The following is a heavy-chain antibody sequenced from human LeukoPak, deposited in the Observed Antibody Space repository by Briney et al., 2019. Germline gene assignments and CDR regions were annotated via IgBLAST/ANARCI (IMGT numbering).Heavy chain of an antibody. D-gene: IGHD4-17*01. J-gene: IGHJ4*02. V-gene: IGHV3-21*04. CDR2: ISSSSSYI. Sequence: GGSLRLSCTASGFTFSSYSMNWVRQAPGKGLEWVSSISSSSSYIYYADSVKGRFTISRDNAKNSLYLQMNSLRAEDTAVYYCAKDPMTTVTTTAYWGQGTLVTVSS. CDR3: AKDPMTTVTTTAY. CDR1: GFTFSSYS.